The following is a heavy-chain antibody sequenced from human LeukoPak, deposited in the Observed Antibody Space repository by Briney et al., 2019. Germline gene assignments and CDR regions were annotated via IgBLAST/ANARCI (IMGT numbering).Heavy chain of an antibody. CDR2: ISYDGSNK. J-gene: IGHJ4*02. V-gene: IGHV3-30*04. Sequence: GRSLRLTCAASGFTFSSYAMHWVRQAPGKGLEWVAVISYDGSNKYYADSVKGRFTISRDNSKNTLYLQMNSLRAEDTAVYYCAREGIAAAGTWPEYYFDYWGQGTLVTVSS. D-gene: IGHD6-13*01. CDR1: GFTFSSYA. CDR3: AREGIAAAGTWPEYYFDY.